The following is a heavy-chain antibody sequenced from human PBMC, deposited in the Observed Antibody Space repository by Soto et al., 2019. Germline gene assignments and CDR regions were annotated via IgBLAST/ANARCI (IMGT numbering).Heavy chain of an antibody. V-gene: IGHV3-23*01. Sequence: PGGSLRLSCVASGCSFDSCGMNWVRQAPGKGLEWVPGVSPHAANTYYADSVRGRFIISRDDSRKTVSLDMNSLRGDDSAVYYCATEGAKTTWNFDYWDQGTVVTVSS. CDR2: VSPHAANT. CDR1: GCSFDSCG. CDR3: ATEGAKTTWNFDY. J-gene: IGHJ4*02. D-gene: IGHD1-1*01.